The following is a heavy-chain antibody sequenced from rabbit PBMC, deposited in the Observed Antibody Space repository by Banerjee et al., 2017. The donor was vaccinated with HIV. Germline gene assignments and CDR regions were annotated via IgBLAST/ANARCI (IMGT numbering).Heavy chain of an antibody. Sequence: QSLEESGGDLVKPGASLTLTCTASGFSFSSNYWICWVRQAPGKGLEWIGCIEIGRDSTYYATWAKGRFTISKISSTAVTLQITSLTVADTATYFCATSVSSGLWGPGTLVTVS. CDR2: IEIGRDST. CDR1: GFSFSSNYW. CDR3: ATSVSSGL. J-gene: IGHJ6*01. D-gene: IGHD1-1*01. V-gene: IGHV1S40*01.